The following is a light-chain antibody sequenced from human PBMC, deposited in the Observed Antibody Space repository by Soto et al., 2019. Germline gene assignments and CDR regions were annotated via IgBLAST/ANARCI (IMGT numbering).Light chain of an antibody. CDR1: SSDIGAYKY. Sequence: QSVLTQPASVSGSPGQPIIISCSGSSSDIGAYKYVSWYQQHPGKVPKLIIYELNNRPSGVSDRFSGSKSGNTASLTISGLQAEDEADYFCSSYTGDNTGMFGGGTKLTVL. CDR2: ELN. J-gene: IGLJ3*02. V-gene: IGLV2-14*01. CDR3: SSYTGDNTGM.